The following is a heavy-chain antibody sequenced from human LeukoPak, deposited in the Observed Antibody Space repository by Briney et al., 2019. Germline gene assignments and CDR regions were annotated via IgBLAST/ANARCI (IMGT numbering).Heavy chain of an antibody. Sequence: ASVKVSCKASGYTFTSYGISWVRQAPGQGLEWMGWISAYNGNTNYAQKLQGRVTMTTDTSTSTAYMELSSLRSDDTAVYYCARVLLRFGELLPETDWGQGTLVTVSS. CDR1: GYTFTSYG. D-gene: IGHD3-10*01. J-gene: IGHJ4*02. CDR2: ISAYNGNT. CDR3: ARVLLRFGELLPETD. V-gene: IGHV1-18*01.